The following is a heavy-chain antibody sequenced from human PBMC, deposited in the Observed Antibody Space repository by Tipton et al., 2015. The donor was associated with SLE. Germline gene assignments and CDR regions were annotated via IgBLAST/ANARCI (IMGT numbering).Heavy chain of an antibody. CDR2: TPTGGST. J-gene: IGHJ5*02. CDR1: GGSIRIYY. CDR3: AIEDLAWFDP. Sequence: TLSLTCTVSGGSIRIYYWSWIRLTSGERLEWIGYTPTGGSTNYNPSVKSRVSIYVDTSKNQFSLKLSSVTAAATAVYYCAIEDLAWFDPWGQGTLVPVSS. V-gene: IGHV4-4*08. D-gene: IGHD3-16*01.